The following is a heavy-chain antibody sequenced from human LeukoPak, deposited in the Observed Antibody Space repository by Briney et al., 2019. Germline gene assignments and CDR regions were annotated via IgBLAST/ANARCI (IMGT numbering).Heavy chain of an antibody. J-gene: IGHJ5*02. CDR2: IYTSGST. Sequence: SQTLSLTCTVPGGSISSGSYYWSWIRQPAGKGLEWIGRIYTSGSTNYNPSLKSRVTISVDTSKNQFSLKLSSVTAADTAVYYCARAHGGNYHWFDPWGQGTLVTVSS. CDR1: GGSISSGSYY. D-gene: IGHD1-7*01. V-gene: IGHV4-61*02. CDR3: ARAHGGNYHWFDP.